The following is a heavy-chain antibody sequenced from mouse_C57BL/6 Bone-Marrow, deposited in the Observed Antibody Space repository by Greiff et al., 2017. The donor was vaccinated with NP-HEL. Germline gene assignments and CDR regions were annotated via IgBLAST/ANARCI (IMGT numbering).Heavy chain of an antibody. J-gene: IGHJ4*01. CDR2: IDPNSGGN. V-gene: IGHV1-72*01. CDR3: AREGIYYDYGYMDY. Sequence: QLKQPGAEFVKPGASVKLSCKASGYTFTSYWMHWVKQRPGRGLEWIGRIDPNSGGNKYNEKFKSKAKLTVDKPSSTAYMQLSSLTSEDSAVYYCAREGIYYDYGYMDYWGQGTSVTVSS. CDR1: GYTFTSYW. D-gene: IGHD2-4*01.